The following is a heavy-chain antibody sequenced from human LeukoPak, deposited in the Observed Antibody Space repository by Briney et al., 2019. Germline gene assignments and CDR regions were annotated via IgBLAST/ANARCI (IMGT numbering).Heavy chain of an antibody. V-gene: IGHV3-7*01. D-gene: IGHD3-9*01. J-gene: IGHJ6*03. CDR2: IKQDGSEK. CDR3: ARVGVLRYFDWFDPYYYYYMDV. Sequence: PGGSLRLSCAASGFTFSSYWMSWVRQAPGKGLEWVANIKQDGSEKYYVDSVKGRFTISRDNAKNSLYLQMNSLRAEDTAVYYCARVGVLRYFDWFDPYYYYYMDVWGKGTTVTVSS. CDR1: GFTFSSYW.